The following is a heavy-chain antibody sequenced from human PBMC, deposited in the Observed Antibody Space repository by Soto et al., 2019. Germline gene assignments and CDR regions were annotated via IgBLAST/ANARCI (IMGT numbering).Heavy chain of an antibody. J-gene: IGHJ6*02. D-gene: IGHD2-15*01. CDR3: ARDKNPKLYGMDV. Sequence: GASVKVSCKASGYTFTGYYMHWVRQAPGQGLEWMGWINPNSGGTNYAQKFQGWVTMTRDTSISTAYMELSRLRSDDTAEYYCARDKNPKLYGMDVWGQGTTVTVSS. CDR1: GYTFTGYY. CDR2: INPNSGGT. V-gene: IGHV1-2*04.